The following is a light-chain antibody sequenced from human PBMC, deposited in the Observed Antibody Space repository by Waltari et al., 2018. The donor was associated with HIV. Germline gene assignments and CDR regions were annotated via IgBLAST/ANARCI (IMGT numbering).Light chain of an antibody. CDR2: LSTNGSH. V-gene: IGLV4-69*01. Sequence: QVVLTQSPSASASLGASVKLTCTLSSGHTNYAIAWHPQQPEKGPRYLMRLSTNGSHTKGDGIPDRFSGSSSGAERYLTIASLQSEDEADYYCQTWGTGIVVFGGGTKLTVL. J-gene: IGLJ2*01. CDR3: QTWGTGIVV. CDR1: SGHTNYA.